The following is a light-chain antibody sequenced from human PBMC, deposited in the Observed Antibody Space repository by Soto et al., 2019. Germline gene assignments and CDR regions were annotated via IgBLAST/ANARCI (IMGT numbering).Light chain of an antibody. CDR3: QQNYMTPIT. J-gene: IGKJ5*01. Sequence: DIQLTQSPSFPSPSIGDRVTITCRASQVLSTSLNWYQVKPGKAPNLLIYAASTLDTGVPSRFSGSGSGTDFTFTISSLQPEDIATYYCQQNYMTPITFGQGTRLEIK. CDR2: AAS. V-gene: IGKV1-39*01. CDR1: QVLSTS.